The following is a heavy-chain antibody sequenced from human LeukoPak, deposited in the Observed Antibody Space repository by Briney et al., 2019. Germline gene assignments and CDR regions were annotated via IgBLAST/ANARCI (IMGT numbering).Heavy chain of an antibody. J-gene: IGHJ3*01. V-gene: IGHV3-48*01. CDR2: ISSSSSTT. Sequence: GGSLRLSCAASGFTFSTYSMNWVRQAPGKGLEWVSYISSSSSTTYYANSVKGRFTISRDNSKNTLSLQMGSLRAEDMAVYYCARGPTVITFNAFDVWGQGTMVTVSS. CDR1: GFTFSTYS. D-gene: IGHD4-17*01. CDR3: ARGPTVITFNAFDV.